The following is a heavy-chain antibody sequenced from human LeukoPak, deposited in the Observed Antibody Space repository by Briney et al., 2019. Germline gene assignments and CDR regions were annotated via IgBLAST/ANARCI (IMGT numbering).Heavy chain of an antibody. CDR3: ARCGEVITFGGVIVPHYYMDV. CDR1: GFTFSSYS. Sequence: GGSLRLSCAASGFTFSSYSMNWVRQAPGKGLERVSSISSSSSYIYYADSVKGRFTISRDNAKNSLYLQMNSLRAEDTAVYYCARCGEVITFGGVIVPHYYMDVWGKGTTVTVSS. D-gene: IGHD3-16*02. V-gene: IGHV3-21*01. CDR2: ISSSSSYI. J-gene: IGHJ6*03.